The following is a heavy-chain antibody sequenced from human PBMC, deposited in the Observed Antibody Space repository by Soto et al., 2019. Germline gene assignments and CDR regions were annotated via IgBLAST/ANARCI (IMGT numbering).Heavy chain of an antibody. V-gene: IGHV4-39*01. CDR3: AADCSGGSCYVEY. CDR1: GGSISSSSYY. J-gene: IGHJ4*02. CDR2: IYYSGST. Sequence: QLQLQESGPGLVKPSETLSLTCTVSGGSISSSSYYWGWIRQPPGKGLEWIGSIYYSGSTYYNPSLKSRVTISVDTSKNQFSLKLSSVTAADTAVYYCAADCSGGSCYVEYWGQGTLVTVSS. D-gene: IGHD2-15*01.